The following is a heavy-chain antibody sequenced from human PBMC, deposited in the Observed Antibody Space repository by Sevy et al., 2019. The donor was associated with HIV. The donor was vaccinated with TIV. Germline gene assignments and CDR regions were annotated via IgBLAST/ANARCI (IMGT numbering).Heavy chain of an antibody. V-gene: IGHV3-74*01. D-gene: IGHD3-10*01. J-gene: IGHJ3*02. CDR1: GFTFSTYW. CDR3: GREMISMVPGVPDAFDI. CDR2: INSDGSNT. Sequence: GGSLRLSCAASGFTFSTYWMHWVRQVPGKGLVWVSRINSDGSNTNYADSVKGRFTTSRDNAKNTVYLQMNSLRDDDTALYFCGREMISMVPGVPDAFDIWGHGTMVTVSS.